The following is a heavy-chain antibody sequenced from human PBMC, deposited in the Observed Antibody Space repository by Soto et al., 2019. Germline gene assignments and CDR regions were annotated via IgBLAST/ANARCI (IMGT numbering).Heavy chain of an antibody. Sequence: ASVKVSCKASGYTFTSYGISWVRQAPGQGLEWMGWISAYNGNTNYAQKLQGRVTMTTDTSTSTAYMELRSLRSDDTAVYYCARVFLSGCDKNNNWFDPWGQGTLVTVSS. CDR2: ISAYNGNT. CDR1: GYTFTSYG. CDR3: ARVFLSGCDKNNNWFDP. V-gene: IGHV1-18*01. J-gene: IGHJ5*02. D-gene: IGHD5-12*01.